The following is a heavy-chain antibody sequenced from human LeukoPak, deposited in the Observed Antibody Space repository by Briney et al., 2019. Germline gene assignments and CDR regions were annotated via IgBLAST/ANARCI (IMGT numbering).Heavy chain of an antibody. CDR3: ARDHCSSTSCYQDDAFDI. Sequence: PSETLSLTRTVSGYSISSGYYWGWLRQPPGKGLEWIGSMYHSGSTYYNPSLKSRVTISVDTSKNQFSLKLSSVTAADTAVYYCARDHCSSTSCYQDDAFDIWGQGTMVTVSS. D-gene: IGHD2-2*01. J-gene: IGHJ3*02. CDR1: GYSISSGYY. V-gene: IGHV4-38-2*02. CDR2: MYHSGST.